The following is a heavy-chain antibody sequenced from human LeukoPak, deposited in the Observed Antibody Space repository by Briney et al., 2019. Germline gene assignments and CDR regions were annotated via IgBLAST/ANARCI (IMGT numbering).Heavy chain of an antibody. Sequence: GGSLRLSCAASGFTFSSYAMNWVRQAPGKGLEWVSDISGSGDMTYYADSVKGRFTISRDNSKNTVYLQMNGLRAEDTAVYFCARSHTNAVYYYGMDVWGQGTTVTVSS. D-gene: IGHD2-8*01. CDR1: GFTFSSYA. V-gene: IGHV3-23*01. CDR3: ARSHTNAVYYYGMDV. CDR2: ISGSGDMT. J-gene: IGHJ6*02.